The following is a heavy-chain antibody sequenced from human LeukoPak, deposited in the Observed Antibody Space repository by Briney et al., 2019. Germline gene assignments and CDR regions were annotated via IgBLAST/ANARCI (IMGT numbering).Heavy chain of an antibody. Sequence: SETLSLTCTVSGGSISSYYWSWIRQPPGKGLEWIGEINHSGSTNYSPSLKSRVTIAVDTSKNQFSLKLSSVTAADTAVYYCARAGGLFFDYWGQGTLVTVSS. D-gene: IGHD3-10*01. V-gene: IGHV4-34*01. CDR1: GGSISSYY. CDR2: INHSGST. CDR3: ARAGGLFFDY. J-gene: IGHJ4*02.